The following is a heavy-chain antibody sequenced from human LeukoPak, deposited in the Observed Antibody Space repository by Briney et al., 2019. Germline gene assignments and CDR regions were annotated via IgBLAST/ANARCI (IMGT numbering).Heavy chain of an antibody. CDR1: GFSLSTSGMC. V-gene: IGHV2-70*11. CDR2: IEWDDDK. D-gene: IGHD6-13*01. CDR3: ARIRVSIAAAGTEAYYYYYGMDV. Sequence: SGPTLVNPTQTLTLTCTFSGFSLSTSGMCVSWIRQPPGKALEWLARIEWDDDKYYSTSLKTRLTISKDTSKIHVVLTMTNMDPVETATYYCARIRVSIAAAGTEAYYYYYGMDVWGQGTTVTVSS. J-gene: IGHJ6*02.